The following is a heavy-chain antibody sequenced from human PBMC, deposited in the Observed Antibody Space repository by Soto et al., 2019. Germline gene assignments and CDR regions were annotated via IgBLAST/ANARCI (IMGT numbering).Heavy chain of an antibody. V-gene: IGHV4-38-2*01. D-gene: IGHD5-12*01. Sequence: SETLSLTCAVSGYPISSGYYWGWIRQPPGKGLEWIGIIHHSGSTYYNPSLRSRITISVDTSKNQFSLKMPSVTAADTAVYYCARASGYVRGGSWGQGILVTVSS. J-gene: IGHJ5*02. CDR3: ARASGYVRGGS. CDR2: IHHSGST. CDR1: GYPISSGYY.